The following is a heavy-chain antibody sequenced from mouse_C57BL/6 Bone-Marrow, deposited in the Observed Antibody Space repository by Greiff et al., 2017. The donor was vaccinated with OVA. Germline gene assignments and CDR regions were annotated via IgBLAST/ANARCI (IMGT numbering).Heavy chain of an antibody. CDR1: GYTFTGYW. D-gene: IGHD1-1*01. Sequence: VQLQQSGAELMKPGASVKLSCKATGYTFTGYWIEWVKQRPGHGLEWIGEILPGSGSTNYNGKFKGKATFTADTSSNTAYMQLSSLTTEDSAIYYCALYGIYWYFDVWGTGTTVTVSS. CDR2: ILPGSGST. V-gene: IGHV1-9*01. CDR3: ALYGIYWYFDV. J-gene: IGHJ1*03.